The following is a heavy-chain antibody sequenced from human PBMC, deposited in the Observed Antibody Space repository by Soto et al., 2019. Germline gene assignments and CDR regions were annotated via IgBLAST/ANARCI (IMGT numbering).Heavy chain of an antibody. Sequence: KIGASVKVSCKSSGYTFTGYYMHWVRQAPGQGLEWMGWINPNSGGTNYAQKFQGWVTMTRDTSISTAYMELSRLRSDDTAVYYCARDRVAYYGSGRTYYFDYWGQGTLVTVSS. CDR1: GYTFTGYY. D-gene: IGHD3-10*01. CDR2: INPNSGGT. J-gene: IGHJ4*02. V-gene: IGHV1-2*04. CDR3: ARDRVAYYGSGRTYYFDY.